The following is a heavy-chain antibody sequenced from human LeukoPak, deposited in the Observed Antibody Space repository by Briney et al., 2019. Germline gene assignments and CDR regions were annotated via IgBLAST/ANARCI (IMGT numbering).Heavy chain of an antibody. V-gene: IGHV4-39*07. CDR1: GGSISSSSYY. D-gene: IGHD2-15*01. CDR3: ARDTYIVVVVAATTRPYYYYYMDV. Sequence: PSETLSLTCTVSGGSISSSSYYWGWIRQPPGKGLEWIGSIYYSGSTYYNPSLKSRVTISVDTSKNQFSLKLSSVTAADTAVYYCARDTYIVVVVAATTRPYYYYYMDVWGKGTTVTVSS. J-gene: IGHJ6*03. CDR2: IYYSGST.